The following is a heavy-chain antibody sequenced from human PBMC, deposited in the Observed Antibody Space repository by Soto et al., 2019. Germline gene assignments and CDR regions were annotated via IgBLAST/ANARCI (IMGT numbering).Heavy chain of an antibody. Sequence: PGGSLRLSCAASGFTFSSYAMSWVRQAPGKGLEWVSAISGSGGSTYYADSVKGRFTISRDNSKNTLYLRMNSLRAEDTAVYYCAKWDDDPISSGSYPHWGQGTQVTVSS. CDR1: GFTFSSYA. J-gene: IGHJ4*02. CDR2: ISGSGGST. CDR3: AKWDDDPISSGSYPH. V-gene: IGHV3-23*01. D-gene: IGHD1-26*01.